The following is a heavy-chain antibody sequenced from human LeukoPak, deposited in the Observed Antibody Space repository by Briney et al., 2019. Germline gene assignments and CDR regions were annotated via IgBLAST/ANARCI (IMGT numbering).Heavy chain of an antibody. J-gene: IGHJ4*02. CDR2: IIPILGIA. CDR1: GYTFTSYG. CDR3: ARDLYGGNSGGGGHFDY. D-gene: IGHD4-23*01. V-gene: IGHV1-69*04. Sequence: AASVKVSCKASGYTFTSYGISWVRQAPGQGLEWMGRIIPILGIANYAQKFQGRVTITADKSTSTAYMELSSLRSEDTAVYYCARDLYGGNSGGGGHFDYWGQGTLVTVSS.